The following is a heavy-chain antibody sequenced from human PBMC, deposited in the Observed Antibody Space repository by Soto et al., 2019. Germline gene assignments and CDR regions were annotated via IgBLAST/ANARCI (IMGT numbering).Heavy chain of an antibody. CDR2: IYHSGST. Sequence: PSETPPLTCAVSGGSISSGGYSWSWIRQPPGKGLEWIGYIYHSGSTYYNPSLKSRVTISVDTSKSQFSLKLTSVAAADTAVYYCARVGGSGTYYNLFFDYWGQGTLVTVSS. J-gene: IGHJ4*02. D-gene: IGHD3-10*01. V-gene: IGHV4-30-2*01. CDR1: GGSISSGGYS. CDR3: ARVGGSGTYYNLFFDY.